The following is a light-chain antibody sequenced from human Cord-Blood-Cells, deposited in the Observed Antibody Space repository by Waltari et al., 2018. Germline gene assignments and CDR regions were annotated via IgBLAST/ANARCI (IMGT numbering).Light chain of an antibody. V-gene: IGKV1-5*01. J-gene: IGKJ1*01. CDR2: DAS. Sequence: DIQMTQSPSSMSAAVADIITITCRASQSISSWLAWYQQKPGKAPKLLIYDASSLESGVPSRFSGSGSGTEFTLTISSLQPDDFATYYCQQYNSYWTFGQGTKVEIK. CDR1: QSISSW. CDR3: QQYNSYWT.